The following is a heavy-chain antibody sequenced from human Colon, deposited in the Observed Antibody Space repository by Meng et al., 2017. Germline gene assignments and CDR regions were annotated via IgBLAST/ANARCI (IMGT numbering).Heavy chain of an antibody. V-gene: IGHV4-34*01. CDR1: GGSFSGYY. J-gene: IGHJ5*02. CDR3: ARIRPRLGGKTFDP. D-gene: IGHD3-16*01. CDR2: INHSGST. Sequence: QVQVQELGAGLLKPSETLSLTCAVDGGSFSGYYWSWIRKPPGKGLEWIGEINHSGSTNYNPSLKSRVTISVDTSKNQFSLKLSSVTAADTAVYYCARIRPRLGGKTFDPWGQGTLVTVSS.